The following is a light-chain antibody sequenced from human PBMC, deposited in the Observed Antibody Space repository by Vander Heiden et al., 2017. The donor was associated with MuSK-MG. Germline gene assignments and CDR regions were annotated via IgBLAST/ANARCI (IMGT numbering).Light chain of an antibody. V-gene: IGKV4-1*01. J-gene: IGKJ2*01. Sequence: DIVLTQSPASLAVSLGGRTTITCKSSQSVLYSSNNKNYLVGYQQKPGQPPKLLIYWASTRESGVPDRCSGSGSGTDFTLTISSLQAEDVAVYYCQQYYSIPYTFGQGTKLEIK. CDR1: QSVLYSSNNKNY. CDR3: QQYYSIPYT. CDR2: WAS.